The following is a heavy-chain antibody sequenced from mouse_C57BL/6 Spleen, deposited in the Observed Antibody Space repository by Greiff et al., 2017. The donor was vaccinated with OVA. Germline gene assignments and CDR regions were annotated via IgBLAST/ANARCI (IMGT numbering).Heavy chain of an antibody. CDR1: GYTFTSYW. CDR2: INPSSGYT. D-gene: IGHD2-5*01. Sequence: VQLQQSGAELAKPGASVKLSCKASGYTFTSYWMHWVKQRPGQGLEWIGYINPSSGYTKYNQKFKDKATLTADKSSSTAYLQLSSLTYADSAVYYCARGDYSNYHFDYWGQGTTLTVSS. V-gene: IGHV1-7*01. J-gene: IGHJ2*01. CDR3: ARGDYSNYHFDY.